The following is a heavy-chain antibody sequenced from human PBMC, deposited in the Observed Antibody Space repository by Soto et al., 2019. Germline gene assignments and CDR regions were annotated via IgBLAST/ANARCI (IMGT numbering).Heavy chain of an antibody. V-gene: IGHV4-34*01. D-gene: IGHD3-22*01. Sequence: PSETLSLTCAVYGGSFSGYYWSWIRQPPGKWLEWIGEINHSGSTNYNPSLKSRVTISVDTSKNQFSLKLSSVTAADTAVYYCARADPAEAYYENNWGXGTLVTVSS. CDR2: INHSGST. J-gene: IGHJ4*02. CDR3: ARADPAEAYYENN. CDR1: GGSFSGYY.